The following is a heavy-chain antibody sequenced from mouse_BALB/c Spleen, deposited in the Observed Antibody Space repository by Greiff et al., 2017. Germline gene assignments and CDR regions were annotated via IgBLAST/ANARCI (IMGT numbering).Heavy chain of an antibody. D-gene: IGHD2-4*01. CDR3: AREIYYDYDDAMDY. V-gene: IGHV5-17*02. J-gene: IGHJ4*01. Sequence: DVKLVESGGGLVQPGGSRKLSCAASGFTFSSFGMHWVRQAPEKGLEWVAYISSGSSTIYYADTVKGRFTISRDNPKNTLFLQMTSLRSEDTAMYYCAREIYYDYDDAMDYWGQGTSVTVSS. CDR1: GFTFSSFG. CDR2: ISSGSSTI.